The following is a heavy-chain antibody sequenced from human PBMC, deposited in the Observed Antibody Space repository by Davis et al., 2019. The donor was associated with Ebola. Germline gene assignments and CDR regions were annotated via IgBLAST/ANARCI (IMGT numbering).Heavy chain of an antibody. V-gene: IGHV1-69*04. CDR2: IIPILGIA. CDR3: ARVGGGQFVGWFDP. CDR1: GGTFSSYA. J-gene: IGHJ5*02. D-gene: IGHD3-10*01. Sequence: AASVKVSCKASGGTFSSYAISWVRQAPGQGLEWMGRIIPILGIANYAQKFQGRVTMTRDTSTSTVYMELSSLRSEDTAVYYCARVGGGQFVGWFDPWGQGTLVTVSS.